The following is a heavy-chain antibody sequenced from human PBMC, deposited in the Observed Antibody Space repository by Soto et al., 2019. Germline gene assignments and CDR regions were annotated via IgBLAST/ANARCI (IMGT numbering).Heavy chain of an antibody. CDR1: GFTFSSYA. D-gene: IGHD1-26*01. CDR3: ARDEVRYSGSYFVY. J-gene: IGHJ4*02. CDR2: ISYDGSNK. V-gene: IGHV3-30-3*01. Sequence: GGSLRLSCAASGFTFSSYAMHWVRQAPGKGLEWVAVISYDGSNKYYADSVKGRFTISRDNSKNTLYLQMNSLRAEDTAVYSCARDEVRYSGSYFVYWGQGTLVTVSS.